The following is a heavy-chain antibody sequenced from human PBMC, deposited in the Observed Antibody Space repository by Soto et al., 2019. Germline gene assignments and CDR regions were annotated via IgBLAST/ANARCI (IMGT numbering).Heavy chain of an antibody. D-gene: IGHD6-13*01. J-gene: IGHJ5*02. CDR3: ARYRREAVAGYTLDH. V-gene: IGHV4-59*01. CDR2: VYNSGST. Sequence: SETLSLTCTVSGGSISSNYWTWIRQPPGKGLEWIGYVYNSGSTNYNPSLKSRVTISEDTSKSQFSLKVYSMTAADTAVYYCARYRREAVAGYTLDHRGQGVLVTVSS. CDR1: GGSISSNY.